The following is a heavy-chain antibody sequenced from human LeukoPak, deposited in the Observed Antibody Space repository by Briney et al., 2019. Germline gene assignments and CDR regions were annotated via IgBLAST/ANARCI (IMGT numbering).Heavy chain of an antibody. D-gene: IGHD1-26*01. CDR1: GGSISSSSYY. Sequence: PSETLSLTCTVSGGSISSSSYYWGWIRQPPGKGLEWIGSIYYSGSTYYNPSLKSRVTISVDTSKNQFSLKLSSVTAADTAVYYCASPSDGVGAPSFAFDIWGQGTMVTVSS. J-gene: IGHJ3*02. V-gene: IGHV4-39*07. CDR3: ASPSDGVGAPSFAFDI. CDR2: IYYSGST.